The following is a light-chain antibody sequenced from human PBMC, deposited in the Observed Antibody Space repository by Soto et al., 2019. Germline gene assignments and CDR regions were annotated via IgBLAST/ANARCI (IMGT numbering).Light chain of an antibody. Sequence: EIVLTQAPGTLSLSPGERATLSCRASQSVRSYLAWYQQKPGQAPRLLIYNASNRATGIPARFSGSRSGTDFTLIISRLEPEDFAVYYCQQRSNWPLTFGGGTKVEI. CDR2: NAS. V-gene: IGKV3-11*01. CDR3: QQRSNWPLT. J-gene: IGKJ4*01. CDR1: QSVRSY.